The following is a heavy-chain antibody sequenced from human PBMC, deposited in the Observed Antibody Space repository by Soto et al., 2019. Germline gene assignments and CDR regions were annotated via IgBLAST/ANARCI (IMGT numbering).Heavy chain of an antibody. V-gene: IGHV4-34*01. CDR3: AREGVEQYFPY. J-gene: IGHJ4*02. D-gene: IGHD3-9*01. Sequence: PSETLSLTCAVYGGSFSGYYWSWIRQPPGKGLEWIGEINHSGSTNYNPSLKSRVTISVDTSKNQFSLKLSSVTAADTAVYYCAREGVEQYFPYWGQGTLATVSS. CDR2: INHSGST. CDR1: GGSFSGYY.